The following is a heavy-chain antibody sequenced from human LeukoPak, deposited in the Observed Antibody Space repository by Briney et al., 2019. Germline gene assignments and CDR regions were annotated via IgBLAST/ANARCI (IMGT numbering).Heavy chain of an antibody. CDR1: GGSFSGYY. V-gene: IGHV4-34*01. CDR2: INHSGST. Sequence: SETLSLTCAVYGGSFSGYYWSWIRQPPGKGLEWIGEINHSGSTNYNPSLKSRVTISVDTSKNQFSLKLSSVTAADTAVYYCARSRTWYYDFWSGYPPSYYFDYWGQGTLVTVSS. CDR3: ARSRTWYYDFWSGYPPSYYFDY. D-gene: IGHD3-3*01. J-gene: IGHJ4*02.